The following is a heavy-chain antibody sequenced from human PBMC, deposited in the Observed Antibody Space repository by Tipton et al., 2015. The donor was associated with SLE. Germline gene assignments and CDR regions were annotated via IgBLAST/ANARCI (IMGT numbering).Heavy chain of an antibody. V-gene: IGHV4-39*07. CDR2: INHSGNT. CDR3: TRDFEQYSSGWFYYYYGMDV. D-gene: IGHD6-19*01. Sequence: TLSLTCTVSGGSISSSGYYWSWIRQPPGKGLEWIGEINHSGNTNYNPSLKSRVTISLDTSKNQFSLKLSSVTAADTAVYYCTRDFEQYSSGWFYYYYGMDVWGQGTRVTVSS. CDR1: GGSISSSGYY. J-gene: IGHJ6*02.